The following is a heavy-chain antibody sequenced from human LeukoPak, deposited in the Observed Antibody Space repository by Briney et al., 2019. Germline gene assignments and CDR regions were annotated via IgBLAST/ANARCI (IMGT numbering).Heavy chain of an antibody. D-gene: IGHD2-21*02. CDR1: GGSISSYY. V-gene: IGHV4-59*08. CDR2: IYYSGST. CDR3: ARSASGGDALFDY. Sequence: SETLSLTCTVSGGSISSYYWSWIRQPPGKGLDWIGYIYYSGSTNYNPSLKSRVTISVDTSKNQFSLKLSSVTAADTAVYYCARSASGGDALFDYWGQGTLVTVSS. J-gene: IGHJ4*02.